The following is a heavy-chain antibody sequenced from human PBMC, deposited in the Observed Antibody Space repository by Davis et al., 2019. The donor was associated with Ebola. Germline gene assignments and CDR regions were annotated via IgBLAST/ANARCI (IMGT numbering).Heavy chain of an antibody. CDR3: ARGWLRGYLDY. CDR1: GDSVSHVA. Sequence: HSQTLSLTCAISGDSVSHVAWNWIRQSPSRGLEWLGRTYYNSKWYNDYAASVRSRININPDTSKNQVSLQLNSVTPEDTAVYYCARGWLRGYLDYWGQGILVTVSS. V-gene: IGHV6-1*01. D-gene: IGHD5-12*01. CDR2: TYYNSKWYN. J-gene: IGHJ4*02.